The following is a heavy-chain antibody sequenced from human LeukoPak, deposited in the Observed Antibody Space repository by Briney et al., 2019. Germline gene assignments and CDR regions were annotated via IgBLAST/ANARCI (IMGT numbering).Heavy chain of an antibody. CDR2: INSDGIST. Sequence: QPGGSLRLSCTASGFTFSSYWMHWVRQAPGKGLVWVSRINSDGISTSYADSVKGRFTISRDNAKNTLYLQMNSLRAEDTAVYYCAKGGATVIDYWGQGTLVTVSS. CDR1: GFTFSSYW. CDR3: AKGGATVIDY. J-gene: IGHJ4*02. V-gene: IGHV3-74*01. D-gene: IGHD4-17*01.